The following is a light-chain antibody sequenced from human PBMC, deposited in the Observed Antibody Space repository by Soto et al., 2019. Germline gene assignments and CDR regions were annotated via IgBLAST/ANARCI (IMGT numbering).Light chain of an antibody. CDR1: QNVLYSPNNKNA. J-gene: IGKJ4*01. CDR2: WAS. CDR3: QQFYTTPT. V-gene: IGKV4-1*01. Sequence: DIVMTQSPDSLAVSLGERATINCKSSQNVLYSPNNKNALVWYQQKPGQPPKLLISWASTRESGVPDRFSGRGSGTDFSLTIISLQAEDVAVYYCQQFYTTPTFGGGTKVEIK.